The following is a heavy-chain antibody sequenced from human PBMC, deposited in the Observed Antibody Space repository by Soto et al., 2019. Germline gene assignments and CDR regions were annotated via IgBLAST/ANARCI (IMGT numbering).Heavy chain of an antibody. V-gene: IGHV1-3*05. CDR3: ARSIVVVTALDY. CDR1: GYTFTSYA. CDR2: INAGNGNT. Sequence: QVQLVQSGAEEKKPGASVKVSCKASGYTFTSYAMHWVRQAPGQRLEWMGWINAGNGNTKYSHKFQGRVTITRDTSASTDYMELSSLRSAVTAVYYCARSIVVVTALDYLGQGTLVTVSS. J-gene: IGHJ4*02. D-gene: IGHD2-21*02.